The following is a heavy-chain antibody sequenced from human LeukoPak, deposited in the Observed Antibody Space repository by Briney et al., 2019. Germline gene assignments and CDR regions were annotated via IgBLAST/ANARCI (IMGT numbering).Heavy chain of an antibody. J-gene: IGHJ6*02. D-gene: IGHD3-10*01. Sequence: GGSLRLSCAASGFTFSTYSMNWVRQAPGKGLEWVSSISSSSSYIYHVDSVKGRFTISRDNAKNSLYLQMNSLRAEDTAVYYCARIGGSGSYQYGFDVWGQGTTVTVSS. CDR2: ISSSSSYI. V-gene: IGHV3-21*01. CDR3: ARIGGSGSYQYGFDV. CDR1: GFTFSTYS.